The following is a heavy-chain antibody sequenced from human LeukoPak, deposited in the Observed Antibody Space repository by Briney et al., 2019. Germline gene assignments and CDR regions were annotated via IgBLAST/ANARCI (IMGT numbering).Heavy chain of an antibody. Sequence: SETLSLTCTVSGGSISSYYWSWIRQPPGKGLEWIGYIYYSGSTNYDPSLRSRVTISVDTAKNQFSLKLSSVTAADTAVYYCARGSVAGTRGLSEFDYWGQGTLVTVSS. D-gene: IGHD6-19*01. CDR1: GGSISSYY. CDR3: ARGSVAGTRGLSEFDY. V-gene: IGHV4-59*01. J-gene: IGHJ4*02. CDR2: IYYSGST.